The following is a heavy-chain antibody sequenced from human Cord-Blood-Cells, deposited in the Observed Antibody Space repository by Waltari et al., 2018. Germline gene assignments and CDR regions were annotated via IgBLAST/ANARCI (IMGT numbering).Heavy chain of an antibody. CDR1: GFTFSNAW. CDR2: IKSKTEGGTT. J-gene: IGHJ4*02. Sequence: EVQLVESGGGLVKPGGSLRFSCEASGFTFSNAWMGWVRQAPGKGVEWVGRIKSKTEGGTTDYAAPVKGRFTISRDDSKNTLYLQMNSLKTEDTAVYYCTTDSLVYWGQGTLVTVSS. V-gene: IGHV3-15*01. CDR3: TTDSLVY.